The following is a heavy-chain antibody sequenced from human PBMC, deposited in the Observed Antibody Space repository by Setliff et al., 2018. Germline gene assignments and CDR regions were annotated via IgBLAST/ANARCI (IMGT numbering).Heavy chain of an antibody. CDR2: IYTSGST. CDR1: GGSISSYY. CDR3: ARDHGDYGYYYYYMDV. V-gene: IGHV4-4*07. J-gene: IGHJ6*03. D-gene: IGHD4-17*01. Sequence: LSLTCTVSGGSISSYYWSWIRQPAGKGLEWIGRIYTSGSTNYNPSLKSRVTMSVDTSKNQFSLKLSSVTAADTAVYYCARDHGDYGYYYYYMDVWGKGTMVTVSS.